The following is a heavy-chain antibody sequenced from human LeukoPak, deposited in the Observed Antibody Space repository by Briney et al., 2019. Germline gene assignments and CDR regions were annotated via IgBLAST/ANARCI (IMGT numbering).Heavy chain of an antibody. V-gene: IGHV3-7*01. J-gene: IGHJ4*02. CDR3: ATVFDEASY. D-gene: IGHD3-3*01. CDR2: INQDGSEK. CDR1: GFTFSSYW. Sequence: GGSLRLSCAASGFTFSSYWMTWVRQAPGKGLEWVANINQDGSEKYSVDSVKGRFTISRGNAKSSLYPQMNSLRAEDTAVYYCATVFDEASYWGQGTLVTVSS.